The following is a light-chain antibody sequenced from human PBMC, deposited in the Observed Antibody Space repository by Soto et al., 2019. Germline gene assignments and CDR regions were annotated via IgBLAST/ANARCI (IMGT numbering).Light chain of an antibody. Sequence: DIQMTQSPSSLSASVGDRVTITCRASQSISSYLNWYQQKPGKAPKLLIYAASSLQSGVPSRFSGSGSGTDFTLNISSLQPEDFVTYYCQQSYSTPRTFGQGTKVEIK. CDR3: QQSYSTPRT. CDR2: AAS. J-gene: IGKJ1*01. CDR1: QSISSY. V-gene: IGKV1-39*01.